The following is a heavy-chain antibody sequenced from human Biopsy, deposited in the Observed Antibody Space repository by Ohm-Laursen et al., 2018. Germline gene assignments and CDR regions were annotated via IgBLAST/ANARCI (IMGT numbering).Heavy chain of an antibody. CDR2: INTYSGNT. CDR1: GYTFTTYY. V-gene: IGHV1-18*04. D-gene: IGHD4-17*01. J-gene: IGHJ4*02. Sequence: ASVKVSCKASGYTFTTYYIHWVRQAPGQGLEWMGWINTYSGNTNYGKKFHDRVIMTSDTSTSTAYLEHRSLRSDDTAVYYCARDYYPYVDYLKDVPLCDSWGQGTLVTVSS. CDR3: ARDYYPYVDYLKDVPLCDS.